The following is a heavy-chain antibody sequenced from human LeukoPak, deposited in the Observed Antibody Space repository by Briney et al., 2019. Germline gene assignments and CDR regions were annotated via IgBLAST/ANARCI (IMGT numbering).Heavy chain of an antibody. CDR1: GYTFTGYY. J-gene: IGHJ4*02. Sequence: ASVKVSCKASGYTFTGYYMHWVRQAPGQGLEWMGWINPNNGDTHYAQKFQGRVTMTRDMSTSTVYMELSSLRSEDTAVYYCARDTVAGTYYFDYWGQGTLVTVSS. CDR2: INPNNGDT. V-gene: IGHV1-2*02. D-gene: IGHD6-19*01. CDR3: ARDTVAGTYYFDY.